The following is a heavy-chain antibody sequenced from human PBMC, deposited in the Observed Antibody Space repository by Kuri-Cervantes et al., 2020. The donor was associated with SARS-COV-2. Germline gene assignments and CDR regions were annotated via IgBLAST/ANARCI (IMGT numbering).Heavy chain of an antibody. CDR3: AKDSRYDFWSGYYFDY. V-gene: IGHV3-23*01. CDR2: ISGSGGST. J-gene: IGHJ4*02. Sequence: GGSLRLSCAASGFTFSNYAISWVRQAPGKGLEWVSAISGSGGSTYYADSVKGRFTISRDNSKNTLYLQMNSLRAEDTAVYYCAKDSRYDFWSGYYFDYWGQGTLVTVSS. D-gene: IGHD3-3*01. CDR1: GFTFSNYA.